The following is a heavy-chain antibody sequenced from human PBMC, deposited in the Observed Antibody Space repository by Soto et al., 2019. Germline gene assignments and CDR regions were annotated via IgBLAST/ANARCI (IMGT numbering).Heavy chain of an antibody. Sequence: GASVKVSCKASGGTFSSYAISWVRQAPGQGLEWMGGIIPIFGTANYAQKFQGRVTITADESTSTAYMELSSLRSEDTAVYYCARSLLEYYDILTGYPTSPSLEYFQHWGQGTLVTVSS. CDR2: IIPIFGTA. J-gene: IGHJ1*01. D-gene: IGHD3-9*01. V-gene: IGHV1-69*13. CDR3: ARSLLEYYDILTGYPTSPSLEYFQH. CDR1: GGTFSSYA.